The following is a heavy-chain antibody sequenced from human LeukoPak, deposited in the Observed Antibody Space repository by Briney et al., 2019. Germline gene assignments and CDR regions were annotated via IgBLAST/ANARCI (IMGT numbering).Heavy chain of an antibody. V-gene: IGHV4-34*01. J-gene: IGHJ4*02. Sequence: SETQSLTCAVYGGSFSGYYWSWIRQPPGKGLEWIGEINHSGSTNYNPSLKSRVTISVDTSKNQFSLKLSSVTAADTAVYYCARGRVPVYYDSSGYGRHFDYWGQGTLVTVSS. D-gene: IGHD3-22*01. CDR2: INHSGST. CDR3: ARGRVPVYYDSSGYGRHFDY. CDR1: GGSFSGYY.